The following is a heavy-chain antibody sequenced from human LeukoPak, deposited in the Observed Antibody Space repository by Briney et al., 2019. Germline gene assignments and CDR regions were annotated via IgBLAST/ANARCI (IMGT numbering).Heavy chain of an antibody. CDR2: IIPIFGTA. CDR1: GGTFSSYA. D-gene: IGHD6-19*01. V-gene: IGHV1-69*06. J-gene: IGHJ4*02. CDR3: ARVPQYSSGWLSFDY. Sequence: SVKVSCKASGGTFSSYAISWVQQAPGQGLEWMGGIIPIFGTANYAQKFQGRVTITADKSTSTAYMELSSLRSEDTAVYYCARVPQYSSGWLSFDYWGQGTLVTVSS.